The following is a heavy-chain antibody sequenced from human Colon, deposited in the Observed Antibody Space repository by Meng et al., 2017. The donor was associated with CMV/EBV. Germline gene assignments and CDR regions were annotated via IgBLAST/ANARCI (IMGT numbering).Heavy chain of an antibody. Sequence: QVQVRESGPRPVTPSGSVTLSCTVFGGSLSESSYYGGWIRRQPGKGLEWIGSIYYSGRTYYNTSLKSRVTISVDTSKNQFSLKLSSVTAADTAVYYCARAAAAGEYYFDYWGQGTLVTVSS. D-gene: IGHD6-13*01. CDR2: IYYSGRT. J-gene: IGHJ4*02. CDR1: GGSLSESSYY. CDR3: ARAAAAGEYYFDY. V-gene: IGHV4-39*07.